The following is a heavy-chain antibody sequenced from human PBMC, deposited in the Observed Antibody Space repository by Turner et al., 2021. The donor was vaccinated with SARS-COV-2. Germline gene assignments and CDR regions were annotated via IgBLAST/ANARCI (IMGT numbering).Heavy chain of an antibody. CDR2: FYKIGSI. V-gene: IGHV4-59*08. J-gene: IGHJ6*02. Sequence: QVQLQESGPGLVRPSETLSLTGTVSGGSISSKSWSWIRQSPGRGLEWIGYFYKIGSIDYNPTLRSRVTISVDTSKNQLSLNLISMTAADTAVYYCARHQGSTSGYDHGMNVWGQGTAVIVSS. CDR3: ARHQGSTSGYDHGMNV. CDR1: GGSISSKS. D-gene: IGHD1-1*01.